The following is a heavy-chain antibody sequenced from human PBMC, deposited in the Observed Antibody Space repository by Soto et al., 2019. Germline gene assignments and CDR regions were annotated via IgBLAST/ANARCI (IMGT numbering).Heavy chain of an antibody. J-gene: IGHJ5*02. CDR2: INPSRGTT. D-gene: IGHD6-6*01. CDR1: GYPFITYS. V-gene: IGHV1-46*03. Sequence: ASVKVSCKASGYPFITYSMHWVRQAPGQGLEWMGVINPSRGTTTYAQKFQDRVTMTRDTSASTVYMELSSLRSEDTAMYYCARSYISSSYWFDPWGQGTLVTVSS. CDR3: ARSYISSSYWFDP.